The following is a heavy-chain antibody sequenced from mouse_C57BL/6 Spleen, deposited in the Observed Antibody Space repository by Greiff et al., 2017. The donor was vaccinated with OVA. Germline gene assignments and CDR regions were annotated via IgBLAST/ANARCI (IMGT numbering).Heavy chain of an antibody. Sequence: QVQLQQPGTELVKPGASVKLSCKASGYTFTSYWMHWVKQRPGQGLEWIGNINPSNGGTNYNEKFKSKATLTVDNSYSTAYMQLSSLTAEDSAFYDCARNGRSNYHWYFDVWGTGPTVTVSA. D-gene: IGHD2-5*01. CDR2: INPSNGGT. CDR1: GYTFTSYW. J-gene: IGHJ1*03. CDR3: ARNGRSNYHWYFDV. V-gene: IGHV1-53*01.